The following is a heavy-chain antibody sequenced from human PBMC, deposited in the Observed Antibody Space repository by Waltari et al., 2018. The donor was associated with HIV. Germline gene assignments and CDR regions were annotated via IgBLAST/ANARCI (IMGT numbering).Heavy chain of an antibody. CDR3: ARVGERGYSYGSHYYGMDV. D-gene: IGHD5-18*01. V-gene: IGHV4-61*02. Sequence: QVQLQESGPGLVKPSQTLSLTCTVSGGSISRGSYYWSWIRQPAGQGLEWIGRIYTSGSTNYNPSLKSRVTISVDTSKNQFSLKLSSVTAADTAVYYCARVGERGYSYGSHYYGMDVWGQGTTVTVSS. CDR1: GGSISRGSYY. J-gene: IGHJ6*02. CDR2: IYTSGST.